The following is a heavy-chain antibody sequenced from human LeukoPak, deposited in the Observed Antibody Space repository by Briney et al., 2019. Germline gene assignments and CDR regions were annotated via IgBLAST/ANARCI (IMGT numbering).Heavy chain of an antibody. CDR1: GYTFSAYY. J-gene: IGHJ4*02. V-gene: IGHV1-2*02. CDR3: ARFLFGTKFYFDF. Sequence: ASVKVSCKASGYTFSAYYIHWVRQAPGHGREWMGWINPNNCDTVYAQRFQVRVTITRNTSISTAYMELTGLSFDDTAVYYCARFLFGTKFYFDFWGQGTLVTVSS. CDR2: INPNNCDT. D-gene: IGHD1-7*01.